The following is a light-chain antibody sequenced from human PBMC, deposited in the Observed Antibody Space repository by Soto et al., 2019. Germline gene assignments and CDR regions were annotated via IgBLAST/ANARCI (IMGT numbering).Light chain of an antibody. J-gene: IGKJ5*01. CDR1: QSVTSNF. CDR2: GVS. CDR3: QQYGNSEIT. Sequence: DIVLTQSPGTLSLAPGDRATLSCRASQSVTSNFLVWYQQKPGRAPRLLMYGVSIRAPGIPDRFTGSGSGTDFTLTINRLEPEDLAVYYCQQYGNSEITFGQGTRLEIK. V-gene: IGKV3-20*01.